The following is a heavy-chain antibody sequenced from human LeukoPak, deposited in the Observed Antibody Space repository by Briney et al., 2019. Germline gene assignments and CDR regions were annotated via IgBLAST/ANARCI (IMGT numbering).Heavy chain of an antibody. D-gene: IGHD3-10*01. Sequence: SETLSLTCTVSGGSISSYYWSWIRQPAGKGLEWIGHIYTSGSTNYNPSLKSRVTMSVDTSKNQFSLKLSSVTAADTAVYYCASTYYYGSGSYPDLYFDYWGQGTLVTVSS. V-gene: IGHV4-4*07. CDR3: ASTYYYGSGSYPDLYFDY. CDR2: IYTSGST. CDR1: GGSISSYY. J-gene: IGHJ4*02.